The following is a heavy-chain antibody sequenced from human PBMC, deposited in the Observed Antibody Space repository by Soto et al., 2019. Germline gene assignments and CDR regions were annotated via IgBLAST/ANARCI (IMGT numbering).Heavy chain of an antibody. Sequence: EVQLLESGGGLVQPGESLRLSCAASGFTFSSYAMSWVRQAPGKGLEWVSVISGSDDSTYYADSVKGRLTISRDNSKNSSYLQMNSLTAEDTAVYYCANRSSSSTFDYWGQGTLGSVSS. CDR2: ISGSDDST. J-gene: IGHJ4*02. CDR3: ANRSSSSTFDY. D-gene: IGHD6-6*01. CDR1: GFTFSSYA. V-gene: IGHV3-23*01.